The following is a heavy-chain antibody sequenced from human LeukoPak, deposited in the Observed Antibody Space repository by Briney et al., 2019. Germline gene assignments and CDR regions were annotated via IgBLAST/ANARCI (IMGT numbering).Heavy chain of an antibody. V-gene: IGHV3-11*04. CDR3: ARDYSSSWYGVYYYYYYMDV. CDR2: ISSSGSTI. Sequence: GGSLRLSCAASGFTFSDYYMSWIRQAPGKGLEWVSYISSSGSTIYYADSVKGRFTISRDNAKNSLYLQMNSPRAEDTAVYYCARDYSSSWYGVYYYYYYMDVWGKGTTVTVSS. D-gene: IGHD6-13*01. CDR1: GFTFSDYY. J-gene: IGHJ6*03.